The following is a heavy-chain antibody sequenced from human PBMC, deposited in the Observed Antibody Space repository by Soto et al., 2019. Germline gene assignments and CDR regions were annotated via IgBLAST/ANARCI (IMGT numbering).Heavy chain of an antibody. Sequence: EVQLVESGGGLVQPGRSLRLSCAASGFTFEEYDMHWVRQVPGKGLEWVADIRWNSANIAYADSVKGRFTISRDNAKNSLYLQMNSLRPDDTALYFCTKDRGWGGEARWAFDVWGQGTMVTVSS. J-gene: IGHJ3*01. D-gene: IGHD2-21*01. CDR2: IRWNSANI. V-gene: IGHV3-9*01. CDR1: GFTFEEYD. CDR3: TKDRGWGGEARWAFDV.